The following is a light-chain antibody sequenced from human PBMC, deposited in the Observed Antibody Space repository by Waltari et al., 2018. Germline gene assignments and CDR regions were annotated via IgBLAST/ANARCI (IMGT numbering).Light chain of an antibody. CDR3: QQFYSTPLT. CDR2: CPS. Sequence: DIVMTQSPDSLAVSLGERATINCKSSQSVLYSTNNKNSLAWYQQKPEQPPKFLIHCPSTRESGVPARFSGRGSGTDFTLTISSLQAEDVAVYYCQQFYSTPLTFGGGTKVEIK. CDR1: QSVLYSTNNKNS. J-gene: IGKJ4*01. V-gene: IGKV4-1*01.